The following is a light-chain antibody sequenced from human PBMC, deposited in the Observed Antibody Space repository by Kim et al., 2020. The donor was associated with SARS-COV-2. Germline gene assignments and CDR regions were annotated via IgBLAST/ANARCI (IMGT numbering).Light chain of an antibody. CDR3: QQYGSSPYT. J-gene: IGKJ2*01. CDR1: QSVSNNY. Sequence: EIVLTQSPGTLSLSPGERATLSCRASQSVSNNYLAWYQQKPGQAPRLLIYGASSRATGIPDRFSGSGSGTDFTLTISRLEPEDFAVYYCQQYGSSPYTFGQGTKRRS. V-gene: IGKV3-20*01. CDR2: GAS.